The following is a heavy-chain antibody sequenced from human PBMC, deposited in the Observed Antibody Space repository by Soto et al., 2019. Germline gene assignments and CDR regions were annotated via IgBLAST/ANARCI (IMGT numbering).Heavy chain of an antibody. CDR1: GFTFSSYS. V-gene: IGHV3-48*02. J-gene: IGHJ6*02. Sequence: VQLVESGGGLVQPGGSLRLSCAASGFTFSSYSMNWVRQAPGKGLEWVSYISSSSSTIYYADSVKGRFTISRDNAKNSLYLQMNSLRDEDTAVYYCAREGITVIYYYYYGMDVWGQGTTVTVSS. CDR2: ISSSSSTI. D-gene: IGHD4-4*01. CDR3: AREGITVIYYYYYGMDV.